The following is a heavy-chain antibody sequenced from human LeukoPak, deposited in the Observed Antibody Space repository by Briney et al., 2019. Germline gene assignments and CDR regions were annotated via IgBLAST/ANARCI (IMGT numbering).Heavy chain of an antibody. CDR1: GFTFSSYD. D-gene: IGHD3-10*01. CDR2: IGTTGDA. Sequence: GGSLRLSCAASGFTFSSYDMHWVRQVTGRGLEWVSTIGTTGDAYYPGSVKGRFTISRENAKNSLYLQMNSLRAGDTAVYYCARGKEYTYGSRIGAFDMWGLGTMVTVSS. V-gene: IGHV3-13*01. J-gene: IGHJ3*02. CDR3: ARGKEYTYGSRIGAFDM.